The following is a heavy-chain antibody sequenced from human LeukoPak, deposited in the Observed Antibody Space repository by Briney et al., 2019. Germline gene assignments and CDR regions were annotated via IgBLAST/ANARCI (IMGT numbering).Heavy chain of an antibody. Sequence: GGSLRLSCAASGFTFSSYAMHWVRQAPGKGLEWVAVISYDGSNKYYADSVKGRFTISRDNSKNTLYLQMNGLRAEDTAVYYCASGFQHWGQGTLVTVSS. CDR3: ASGFQH. J-gene: IGHJ1*01. V-gene: IGHV3-30*04. CDR2: ISYDGSNK. CDR1: GFTFSSYA.